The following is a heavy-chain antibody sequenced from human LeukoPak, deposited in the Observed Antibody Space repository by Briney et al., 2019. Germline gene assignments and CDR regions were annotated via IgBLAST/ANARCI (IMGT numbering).Heavy chain of an antibody. CDR3: AKRGDYGDYAGPFDY. V-gene: IGHV3-30*02. Sequence: GGSLRLSCAASGFTFSSYGTHWVRQAPGKGLEWVAFIRYDGSNKYYADSVKGRFTISRDNSKNTLYLQMNSLRAEDTAVYYCAKRGDYGDYAGPFDYWGQGTLVTVSS. CDR2: IRYDGSNK. D-gene: IGHD4-17*01. J-gene: IGHJ4*02. CDR1: GFTFSSYG.